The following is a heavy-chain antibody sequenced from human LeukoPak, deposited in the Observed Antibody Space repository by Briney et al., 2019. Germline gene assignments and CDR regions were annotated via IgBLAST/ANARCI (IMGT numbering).Heavy chain of an antibody. CDR3: AAYCSSTSCYSRFDY. CDR1: GYTISSGYY. J-gene: IGHJ4*02. CDR2: IYHSGST. V-gene: IGHV4-38-2*02. D-gene: IGHD2-2*01. Sequence: SETLSLTCTVSGYTISSGYYWGWIRQPPGKGLEWIGSIYHSGSTYYNPSLKSRVTISVDTSKNQFSLKLSSVTAADTAVYYCAAYCSSTSCYSRFDYWGQGTLVTVSS.